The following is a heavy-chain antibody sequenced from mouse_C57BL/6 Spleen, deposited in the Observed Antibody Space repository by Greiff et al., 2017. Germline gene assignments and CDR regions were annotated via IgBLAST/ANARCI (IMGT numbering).Heavy chain of an antibody. V-gene: IGHV5-9*01. CDR3: ALIYYDYPYAMDY. J-gene: IGHJ4*01. CDR2: ISGGGGNT. CDR1: GFTFSSYT. D-gene: IGHD2-4*01. Sequence: EVKLQESGGGLVKPGGSLKLSCAASGFTFSSYTMSWVRQTPEKRLEWVATISGGGGNTYYPDSVKGRFTISRDNAKNTLYLQMSSLRSEDTALYYCALIYYDYPYAMDYWGQGTSVTVSS.